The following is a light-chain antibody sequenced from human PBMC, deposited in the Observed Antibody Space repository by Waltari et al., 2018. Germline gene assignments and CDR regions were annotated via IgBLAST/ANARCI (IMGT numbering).Light chain of an antibody. CDR3: QQYGNSPRT. J-gene: IGKJ1*01. CDR2: GAS. V-gene: IGKV3-20*01. Sequence: ETVLTQSPGTLSLSPGERATLACRACQSVTSSHLAWYQQKPGQAPRLLIYGASSRATGIPDRFSGSGSGTDFTLTITRLEPEDFAVYYCQQYGNSPRTFGQGTEVEIK. CDR1: QSVTSSH.